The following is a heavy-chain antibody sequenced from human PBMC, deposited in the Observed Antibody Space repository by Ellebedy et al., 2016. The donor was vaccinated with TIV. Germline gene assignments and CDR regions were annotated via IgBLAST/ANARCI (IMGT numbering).Heavy chain of an antibody. V-gene: IGHV3-7*03. J-gene: IGHJ4*02. CDR2: IKQDGSAK. CDR3: ARDRWPEDY. CDR1: GFTFSSYY. Sequence: GESLKISCAASGFTFSSYYMSWVRQAPGKGLEWVANIKQDGSAKYYVDSVKGRFTISRDNANNILYLQMNSLGAKDTAMYYCARDRWPEDYWGQGTLVTVSS. D-gene: IGHD4-23*01.